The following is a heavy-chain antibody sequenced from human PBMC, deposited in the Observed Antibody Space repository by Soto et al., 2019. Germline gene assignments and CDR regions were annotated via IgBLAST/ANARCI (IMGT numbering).Heavy chain of an antibody. Sequence: SETLSLTCTVSGGSISSGGYYWSWIRQHPGKGLEWIGYIYYSGSTYYNPSLKSRVTISVDTSKNQFSLKLSSVTAADTAVYYCARVRPLYSRYCSGGSCYRKDFDYWGQGTLVTVSS. D-gene: IGHD2-15*01. V-gene: IGHV4-31*03. CDR2: IYYSGST. CDR1: GGSISSGGYY. J-gene: IGHJ4*02. CDR3: ARVRPLYSRYCSGGSCYRKDFDY.